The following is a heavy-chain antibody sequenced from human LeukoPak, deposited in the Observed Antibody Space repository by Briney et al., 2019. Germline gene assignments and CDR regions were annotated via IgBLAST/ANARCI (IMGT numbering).Heavy chain of an antibody. CDR2: ISWNSGTK. Sequence: GGSLRLSCAASGFIFSTYAMNWVRQAPGRGLEWVSGISWNSGTKGYADSVKGRFTISRDNAKNSLYLQMNSLRGEDAALYYCAVLHYYAMDVWGQGTTVTVSS. D-gene: IGHD2-8*01. CDR3: AVLHYYAMDV. J-gene: IGHJ6*02. CDR1: GFIFSTYA. V-gene: IGHV3-9*01.